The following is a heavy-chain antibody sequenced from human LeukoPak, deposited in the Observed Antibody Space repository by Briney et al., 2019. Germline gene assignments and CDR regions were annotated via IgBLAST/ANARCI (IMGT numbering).Heavy chain of an antibody. V-gene: IGHV3-53*01. CDR2: IYSGGST. CDR1: GFTVSSNY. D-gene: IGHD1-14*01. J-gene: IGHJ4*02. Sequence: GGSLSLPSAAFGFTVSSNYMSWVRQAPGKGLEWVSVIYSGGSTYYADSVKGRFTISRDNSKNTLYLQMNSLRAEDTAVYYCARDFPGMSDYRGQGTLVTGSS. CDR3: ARDFPGMSDY.